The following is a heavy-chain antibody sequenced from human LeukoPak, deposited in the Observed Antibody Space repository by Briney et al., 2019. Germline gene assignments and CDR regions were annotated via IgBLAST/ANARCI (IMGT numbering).Heavy chain of an antibody. J-gene: IGHJ4*01. V-gene: IGHV4-34*01. Sequence: SETLSLTCAVYGGSFSGYYCSWIRQPPGKGLEWIGEINHSGSTNYNPSLKSRVTISVDTSKNQFSLKLSSVTAADTAVYYCARVSRVVVVAATTYYFDYGGHGTLVTVSS. D-gene: IGHD2-15*01. CDR1: GGSFSGYY. CDR3: ARVSRVVVVAATTYYFDY. CDR2: INHSGST.